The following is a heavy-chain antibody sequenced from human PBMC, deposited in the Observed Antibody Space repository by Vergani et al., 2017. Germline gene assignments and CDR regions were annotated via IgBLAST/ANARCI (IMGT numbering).Heavy chain of an antibody. D-gene: IGHD2-2*01. CDR2: ISGSGGST. CDR1: GFTFSSYA. CDR3: AKGDDRQLLFFDY. V-gene: IGHV3-23*01. Sequence: EVQLLESGGGLVQPGGSLRLSCAASGFTFSSYAMSWVRQAPGKGLEWVSAISGSGGSTYYADSVKSRFTISRDNSKNTLYLQMNSLRAEDTAVYYCAKGDDRQLLFFDYGGQGTLVTVSS. J-gene: IGHJ4*02.